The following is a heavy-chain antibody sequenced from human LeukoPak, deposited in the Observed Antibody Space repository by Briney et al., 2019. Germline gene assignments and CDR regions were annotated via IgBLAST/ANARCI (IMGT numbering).Heavy chain of an antibody. CDR3: GRRGYHDSSGYDY. J-gene: IGHJ4*02. CDR1: GFTFSSYS. D-gene: IGHD3-22*01. CDR2: ISGRSADI. V-gene: IGHV3-21*06. Sequence: GGSLRLSCAASGFTFSSYSMNWVRQAPGKGLEWVSSISGRSADIYYADSVKGRFTISRDNAKNSVFLQMNNLRVEDTAIYYCGRRGYHDSSGYDYWGQGTPVTVSS.